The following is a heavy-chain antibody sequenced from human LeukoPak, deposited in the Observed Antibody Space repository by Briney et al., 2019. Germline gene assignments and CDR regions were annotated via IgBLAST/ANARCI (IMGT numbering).Heavy chain of an antibody. D-gene: IGHD4-17*01. CDR3: ARAGPSSRDYGVHNWFDP. Sequence: ASVKVSCKASGYIFTGYYMHWVRQAPGQGLEWMGWISGYNGNTNYAQKLQGRVTMTTDTSTSTVYMELRSLRSDDTAVYYCARAGPSSRDYGVHNWFDPWGQGTLVTVSS. CDR2: ISGYNGNT. CDR1: GYIFTGYY. V-gene: IGHV1-18*04. J-gene: IGHJ5*02.